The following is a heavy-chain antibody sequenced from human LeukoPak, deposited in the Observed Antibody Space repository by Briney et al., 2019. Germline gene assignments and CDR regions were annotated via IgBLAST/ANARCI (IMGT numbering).Heavy chain of an antibody. CDR3: ARDWSDAVARSSNAFDI. Sequence: GALRLSCAASGFTFSSHGMNWVRQAPGKGLEWVSGISPSGGITYYTDSVKGRFTISRDNAKNSLYLQMNSLRAEDTAVYYCARDWSDAVARSSNAFDIWGQGTMVTVSS. CDR1: GFTFSSHG. D-gene: IGHD2-2*01. J-gene: IGHJ3*02. V-gene: IGHV3-21*01. CDR2: ISPSGGIT.